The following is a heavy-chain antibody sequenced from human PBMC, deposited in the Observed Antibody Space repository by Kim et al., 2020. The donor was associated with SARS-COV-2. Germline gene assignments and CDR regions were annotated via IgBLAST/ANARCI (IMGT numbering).Heavy chain of an antibody. V-gene: IGHV1-3*01. Sequence: ASVKVSWKASGYTFTSYAMHWVRQAPGQRLEWMGWINAGNGNTKYSQKFQGRVTITRDTSASTAYMELSSLRSEDTAVYYCAGRWLGGGDYYYGMDVWGQGTTVTVSS. D-gene: IGHD6-19*01. CDR3: AGRWLGGGDYYYGMDV. CDR2: INAGNGNT. J-gene: IGHJ6*02. CDR1: GYTFTSYA.